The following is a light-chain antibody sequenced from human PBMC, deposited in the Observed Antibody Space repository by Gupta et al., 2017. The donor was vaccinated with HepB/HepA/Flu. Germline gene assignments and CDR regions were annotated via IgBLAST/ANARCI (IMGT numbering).Light chain of an antibody. Sequence: DTVVTQSPIILSVSPGDRVTLSCRTSQNVGTNLAWYQQQVGQAPRLLVFGASSRATGIPARFIGSGSETEFSLIISSLQSEDFALYVCQQYDRWPLSFGGGTRV. CDR1: QNVGTN. CDR3: QQYDRWPLS. J-gene: IGKJ4*01. CDR2: GAS. V-gene: IGKV3-15*01.